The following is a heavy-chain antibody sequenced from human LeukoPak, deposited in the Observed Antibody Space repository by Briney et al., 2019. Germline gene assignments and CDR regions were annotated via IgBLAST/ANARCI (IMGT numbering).Heavy chain of an antibody. V-gene: IGHV3-13*04. CDR2: IGSAGDT. CDR3: VRGIGNYYDSGASNS. D-gene: IGHD3-10*01. Sequence: GGSLRLSCAASGXTLRRYDLHWVRQATGKGLEWVSAIGSAGDTYYPGSVKGRFTMSREDAKNSLYLQMNSLRAGDTAVYYCVRGIGNYYDSGASNSWGQGTLVTVSS. CDR1: GXTLRRYD. J-gene: IGHJ4*02.